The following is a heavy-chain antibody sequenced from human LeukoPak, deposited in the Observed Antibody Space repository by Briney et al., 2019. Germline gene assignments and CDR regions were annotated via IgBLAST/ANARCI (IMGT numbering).Heavy chain of an antibody. CDR1: GFTFDNHA. J-gene: IGHJ4*02. CDR3: VRTKRGYTLKPYYFDC. V-gene: IGHV3-11*01. D-gene: IGHD5-18*01. Sequence: GGSLRLSCVVSGFTFDNHAMSWVRQAPGKGLEWISYISSSDNSIHYADSVRGRFTISRDNAENSLYLHLNSLRAEDTAVYYCVRTKRGYTLKPYYFDCWGQGTQVTVSS. CDR2: ISSSDNSI.